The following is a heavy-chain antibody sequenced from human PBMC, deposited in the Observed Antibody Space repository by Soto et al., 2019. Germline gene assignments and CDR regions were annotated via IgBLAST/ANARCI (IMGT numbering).Heavy chain of an antibody. D-gene: IGHD5-12*01. V-gene: IGHV3-74*01. Sequence: GGSLRLSCAASGFTFNNYFMHWVRQAPGKGLVWVSRITDDGRVTNYADSVKGRFTISRDNAKNTLYLQMNSLRAEDTAVYYCARDKSGPADYWGQGTLVTVSS. CDR1: GFTFNNYF. CDR2: ITDDGRVT. J-gene: IGHJ4*02. CDR3: ARDKSGPADY.